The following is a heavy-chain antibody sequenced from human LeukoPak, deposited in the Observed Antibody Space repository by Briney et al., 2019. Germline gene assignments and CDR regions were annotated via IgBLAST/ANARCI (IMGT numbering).Heavy chain of an antibody. J-gene: IGHJ4*02. CDR2: INPNSGGT. D-gene: IGHD2-15*01. Sequence: ASVKVSCKASGGTFSSYAISWVRQAPGQGLEWMGWINPNSGGTNYAQKFQGWVTMTRDTSISTAYMELSRLRSDNTAVYYCARDKGYCSGGSCYSLDYWGQGTLVTVSS. V-gene: IGHV1-2*04. CDR1: GGTFSSYA. CDR3: ARDKGYCSGGSCYSLDY.